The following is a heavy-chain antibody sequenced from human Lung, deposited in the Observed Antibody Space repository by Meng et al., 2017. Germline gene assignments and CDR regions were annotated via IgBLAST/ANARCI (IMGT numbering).Heavy chain of an antibody. J-gene: IGHJ4*02. D-gene: IGHD6-13*01. CDR2: ISYDGSND. CDR3: ARDEDISAAGKLFGDY. CDR1: GLTFSNYA. Sequence: GGSGGGVFQAGRSLGLSCAASGLTFSNYAMHWVRQAPGRGLEWVAVISYDGSNDDYAGSVKGRFTVSRDNSRNTLYLEMNSLRVEDTAMYYCARDEDISAAGKLFGDYWGQGTLVTVSS. V-gene: IGHV3-30*01.